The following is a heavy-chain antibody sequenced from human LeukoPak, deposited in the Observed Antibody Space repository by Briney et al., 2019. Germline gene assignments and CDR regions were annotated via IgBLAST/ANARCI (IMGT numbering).Heavy chain of an antibody. J-gene: IGHJ4*02. CDR2: ISGSGGST. D-gene: IGHD5-18*01. V-gene: IGHV3-23*01. CDR3: AKEGGYNYGYLDY. CDR1: GFSFSSYA. Sequence: PGGSLRLSCKASGFSFSSYAMGWVRQAPGKGLEWVSSISGSGGSTYYADSVKGRFTISRDNSKNTLYVQMNSLRAEDTAVYYCAKEGGYNYGYLDYWGQGTLVTVSS.